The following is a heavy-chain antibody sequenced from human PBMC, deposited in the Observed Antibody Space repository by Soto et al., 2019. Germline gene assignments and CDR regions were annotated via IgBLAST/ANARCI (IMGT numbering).Heavy chain of an antibody. CDR3: ARGHCSGGSCYSTAFDAFDI. V-gene: IGHV1-18*01. Sequence: QVQLVQSGAEVKKPGASVKVSCKASGYTFTSYGISWVRQAPGQGLEWMGWISAYNGNTNYAQKLQGRVTMTTDTTTSTAYMELRSLSSDDTAVYYCARGHCSGGSCYSTAFDAFDIWGQGTMVTVSS. CDR2: ISAYNGNT. CDR1: GYTFTSYG. J-gene: IGHJ3*02. D-gene: IGHD2-15*01.